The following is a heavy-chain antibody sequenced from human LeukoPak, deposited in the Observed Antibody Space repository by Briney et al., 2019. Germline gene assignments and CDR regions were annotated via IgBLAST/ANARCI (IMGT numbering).Heavy chain of an antibody. CDR3: AALVGFLKQCSSGACYNWGWKRDY. V-gene: IGHV1-58*02. D-gene: IGHD2-8*01. J-gene: IGHJ4*02. Sequence: ASVKVSCKASGSTFSTSAMQWVRQARGQRLEWIGWIVVGSGNTNYAQNFQERVTITRDMSTSTAYMELSSLRSEDTAIYYCAALVGFLKQCSSGACYNWGWKRDYWGQGSLVTVSS. CDR2: IVVGSGNT. CDR1: GSTFSTSA.